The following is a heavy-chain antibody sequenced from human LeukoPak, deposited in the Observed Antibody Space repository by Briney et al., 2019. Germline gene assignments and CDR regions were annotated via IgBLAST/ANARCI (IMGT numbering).Heavy chain of an antibody. CDR1: GFTFTSSA. V-gene: IGHV1-58*02. D-gene: IGHD1-26*01. CDR2: IVVGSGNT. CDR3: AADPQWEPTVFAFDI. J-gene: IGHJ3*02. Sequence: SVKVSCKASGFTFTSSAMQWVRQARGQRLQWIGWIVVGSGNTNYAQKFQERVTITRDMSTSTAYMELSSLRSEDTAVYYCAADPQWEPTVFAFDIWGQGTMVTVSS.